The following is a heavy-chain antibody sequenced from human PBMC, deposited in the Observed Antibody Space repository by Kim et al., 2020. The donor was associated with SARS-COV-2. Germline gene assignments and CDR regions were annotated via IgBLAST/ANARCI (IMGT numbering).Heavy chain of an antibody. D-gene: IGHD1-1*01. Sequence: GGSLRLSCAASGFTFSTYGMHWVRQAPGKGLEWVAVIWSDGSNKYYADSVKGRFTISRDNSKNTLYLQMSSLRAEDTAVYYCARDENRYNTNPDDNWGQGTLVTVSS. CDR3: ARDENRYNTNPDDN. CDR2: IWSDGSNK. CDR1: GFTFSTYG. J-gene: IGHJ4*02. V-gene: IGHV3-33*01.